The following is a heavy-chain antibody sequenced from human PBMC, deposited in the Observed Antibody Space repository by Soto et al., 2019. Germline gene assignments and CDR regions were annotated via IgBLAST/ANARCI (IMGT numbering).Heavy chain of an antibody. CDR3: ARDFTYYYDSSGYASFDY. CDR1: GFTFSSYS. J-gene: IGHJ4*02. V-gene: IGHV3-21*01. D-gene: IGHD3-22*01. CDR2: ISSSSSYI. Sequence: GGSLRLSCAASGFTFSSYSMNWVRQAPGKGLEWVSSISSSSSYIYYADSVKGRFTISRDNAKNSLDLQMNSLRAEDTAVYYCARDFTYYYDSSGYASFDYWGQGTLVTVSS.